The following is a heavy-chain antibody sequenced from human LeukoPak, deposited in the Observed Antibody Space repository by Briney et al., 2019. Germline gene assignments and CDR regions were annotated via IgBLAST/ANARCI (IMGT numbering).Heavy chain of an antibody. Sequence: SETLSLTCTVSGGSITNYYWSWIRQPAGKGLEWIGRVHPSRGSNYNPSLKSRVTMSVDTSKSQVSLKLISVTAADTAVYYCARDSGRYPHTTFDIWGQGTMVTVSS. V-gene: IGHV4-4*07. D-gene: IGHD1-26*01. CDR1: GGSITNYY. CDR2: VHPSRGS. CDR3: ARDSGRYPHTTFDI. J-gene: IGHJ3*02.